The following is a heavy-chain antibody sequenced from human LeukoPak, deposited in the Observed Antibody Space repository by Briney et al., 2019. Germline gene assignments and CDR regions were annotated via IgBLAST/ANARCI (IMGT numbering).Heavy chain of an antibody. V-gene: IGHV4-34*01. D-gene: IGHD2-2*01. CDR2: INHSGST. Sequence: SETLSLTCAVYSGSFSGYYWSWLRQPPGRGLEWIGEINHSGSTNYNPSLKSRVTISVDTSKNQFSLKLSSVTAADTAVYYCARGLVGPQDLPAAMTLYYYYYMDVWGKGTTVTVSS. CDR3: ARGLVGPQDLPAAMTLYYYYYMDV. CDR1: SGSFSGYY. J-gene: IGHJ6*03.